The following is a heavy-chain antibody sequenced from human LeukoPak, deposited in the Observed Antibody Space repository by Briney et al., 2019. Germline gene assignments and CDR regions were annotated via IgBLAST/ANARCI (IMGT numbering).Heavy chain of an antibody. J-gene: IGHJ4*02. CDR1: GFTFSSYA. V-gene: IGHV3-23*01. D-gene: IGHD3-10*01. CDR2: IRGSGGRS. CDR3: AKDLRTLWFQPVFHC. Sequence: GGSLRLSCAASGFTFSSYAMSWVRQAPGKGLEWVSSIRGSGGRSYYADSVKGRFTISRDNSKNTLYLHMNSLRAEDTAVYHCAKDLRTLWFQPVFHCWGQGTPVTVSS.